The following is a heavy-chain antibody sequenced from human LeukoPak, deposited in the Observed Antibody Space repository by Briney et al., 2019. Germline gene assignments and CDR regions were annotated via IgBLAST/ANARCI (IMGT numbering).Heavy chain of an antibody. CDR3: ARADGSGYYLRLYYFDY. D-gene: IGHD3-3*01. V-gene: IGHV3-48*01. CDR1: GFTFSSYS. J-gene: IGHJ4*02. CDR2: ISSSSSTI. Sequence: PGGSLRLSCAASGFTFSSYSMNWVRQAPGKGLEWVSYISSSSSTIYYADSVKGRFTISRDNAKNSLYLQMSSLRAEDTAVYYCARADGSGYYLRLYYFDYWGQGTLVTVSS.